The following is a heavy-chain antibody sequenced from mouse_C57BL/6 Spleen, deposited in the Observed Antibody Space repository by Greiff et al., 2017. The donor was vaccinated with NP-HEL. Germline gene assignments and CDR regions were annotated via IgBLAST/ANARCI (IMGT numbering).Heavy chain of an antibody. V-gene: IGHV1-64*01. J-gene: IGHJ3*01. Sequence: VQLQQPGAELVKPGASVKLSCKASGYTFTSYWMHWVKQRPGQGLEWIGMIHPNSGSTNYNEKFKSKATLTVDKSSSTAYMQLSSLTSKDSAVYYCARRESSWFAYWGQGTLVTVSA. CDR1: GYTFTSYW. CDR3: ARRESSWFAY. CDR2: IHPNSGST.